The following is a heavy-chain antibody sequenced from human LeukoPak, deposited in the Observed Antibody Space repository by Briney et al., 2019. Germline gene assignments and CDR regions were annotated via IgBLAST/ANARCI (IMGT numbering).Heavy chain of an antibody. CDR1: GFIFSNYA. J-gene: IGHJ3*02. V-gene: IGHV3-23*01. D-gene: IGHD4-23*01. CDR3: AKELSWAVTGAFDI. CDR2: ITTSGDST. Sequence: PGGSLRLSCAASGFIFSNYAVSWVRQAPGKGLEWVSGITTSGDSTYYADPVKGRFTISRDHSKNTLYLQMNSLRAEDTAVYYCAKELSWAVTGAFDIWGQGTMVTVSS.